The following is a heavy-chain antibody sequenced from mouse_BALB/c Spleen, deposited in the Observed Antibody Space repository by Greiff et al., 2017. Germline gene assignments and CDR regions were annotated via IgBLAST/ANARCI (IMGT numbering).Heavy chain of an antibody. Sequence: VQLKESGPGLVKPSQSLSLTCTVTGYSITSDYAWNWIRQFPGNKLEWMGYISYSGSTSYNPSLKSRISITRDTSKNQFFLQLNSVTTEDTATYYCASSLRRYFDYWGQGTTLTVSS. J-gene: IGHJ2*01. V-gene: IGHV3-2*02. D-gene: IGHD1-2*01. CDR3: ASSLRRYFDY. CDR2: ISYSGST. CDR1: GYSITSDYA.